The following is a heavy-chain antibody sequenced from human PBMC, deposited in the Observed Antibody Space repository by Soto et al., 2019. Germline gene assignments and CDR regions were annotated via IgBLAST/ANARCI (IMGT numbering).Heavy chain of an antibody. V-gene: IGHV3-48*04. CDR3: ARDGGCRDGYTVGCNWFDP. CDR2: ISSGGDTI. CDR1: DFSFSRDW. D-gene: IGHD5-12*01. Sequence: GGSLRLSCTASDFSFSRDWVHWVRQAPGKGLEWVSYISSGGDTIYYADSVKGRFTISRDNAKNSLYLEMNSLRAEDTAVYYCARDGGCRDGYTVGCNWFDPWGQGTLVTVSS. J-gene: IGHJ5*02.